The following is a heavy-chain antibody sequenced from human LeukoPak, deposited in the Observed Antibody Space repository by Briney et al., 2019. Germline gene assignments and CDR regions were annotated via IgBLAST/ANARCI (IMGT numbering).Heavy chain of an antibody. Sequence: GGSLRPSCAASGFTFSSYWMSWVRQAPGKGLEWVANIKQDGSEKYYVDSVKGRFTISRDNAKNSLYLQMNSLRAEDTAVYYCARVKTGTSLYYGMDVWGQGTTVTVSS. CDR1: GFTFSSYW. V-gene: IGHV3-7*03. J-gene: IGHJ6*02. CDR2: IKQDGSEK. D-gene: IGHD1-7*01. CDR3: ARVKTGTSLYYGMDV.